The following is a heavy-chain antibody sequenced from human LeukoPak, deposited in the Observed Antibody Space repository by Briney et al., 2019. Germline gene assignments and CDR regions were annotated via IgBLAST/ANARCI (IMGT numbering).Heavy chain of an antibody. V-gene: IGHV4-34*01. CDR2: IYHSGST. Sequence: PSETLSLTCAVYGGSFSGYYWSWIRQPPGKGLEWIGYIYHSGSTYYNPSLKSRVTISVDRSKNQFSLKLSSVTAADTAVYYCARVNIVVVPAAPISDYYYYMDVWGQGTMVTVSS. D-gene: IGHD2-2*01. CDR3: ARVNIVVVPAAPISDYYYYMDV. CDR1: GGSFSGYY. J-gene: IGHJ6*03.